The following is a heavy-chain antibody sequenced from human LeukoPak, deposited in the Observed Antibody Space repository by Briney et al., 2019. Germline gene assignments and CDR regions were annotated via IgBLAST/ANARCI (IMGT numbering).Heavy chain of an antibody. V-gene: IGHV1-18*01. Sequence: ASVKVSCKASGYTFTSYGISWVRQAPGQGLERMGWISAYNGNTNYAQKLQGRVTMTTDTSTSTAYMELRSLRSDDTAVYYCARADIVVVVAASWFDPWGQGTLVTVSS. J-gene: IGHJ5*02. CDR1: GYTFTSYG. CDR2: ISAYNGNT. D-gene: IGHD2-15*01. CDR3: ARADIVVVVAASWFDP.